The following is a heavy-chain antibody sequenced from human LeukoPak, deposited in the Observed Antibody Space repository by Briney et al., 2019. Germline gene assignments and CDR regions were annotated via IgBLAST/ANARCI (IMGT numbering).Heavy chain of an antibody. D-gene: IGHD1-1*01. Sequence: SETLSLTCAVYGGSFSGYYWSWIRQPPGKGLEWIGEINHSGSTNYNPSLESRVTISVDTSKNQFSLKLSSVTAADTAVYYCASIPDPTGTTVYDYWGQGTLVTVSS. CDR3: ASIPDPTGTTVYDY. CDR1: GGSFSGYY. J-gene: IGHJ4*02. CDR2: INHSGST. V-gene: IGHV4-34*01.